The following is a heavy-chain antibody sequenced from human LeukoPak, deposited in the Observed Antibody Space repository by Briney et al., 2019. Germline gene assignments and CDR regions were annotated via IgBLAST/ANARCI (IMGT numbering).Heavy chain of an antibody. CDR2: ISGSGGST. CDR3: ARDLYVIAAAGLMDV. CDR1: GFTFSSYA. V-gene: IGHV3-23*01. D-gene: IGHD6-13*01. J-gene: IGHJ6*04. Sequence: PGGSLRLSCAASGFTFSSYAMSWVRQAPGKGLEWVSAISGSGGSTYYADSVKGRFTISRDNAKNSLYLQMNSLRAEDTAVYYCARDLYVIAAAGLMDVWGKGTTVTVSS.